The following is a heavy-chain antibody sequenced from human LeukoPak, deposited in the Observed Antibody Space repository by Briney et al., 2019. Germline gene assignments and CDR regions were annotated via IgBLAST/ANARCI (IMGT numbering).Heavy chain of an antibody. CDR3: ARVDIVVVPSAAFDF. J-gene: IGHJ4*02. CDR1: GGSISSSNYY. Sequence: PSETLSLTCTVSGGSISSSNYYWGWIRQPPGKGLEWIGSINYSGDTYSNPSLKGRVTISVDTSKNQFSLKLSSVTAADTAVYYCARVDIVVVPSAAFDFWGQGTLVTVSS. V-gene: IGHV4-39*01. CDR2: INYSGDT. D-gene: IGHD2-2*03.